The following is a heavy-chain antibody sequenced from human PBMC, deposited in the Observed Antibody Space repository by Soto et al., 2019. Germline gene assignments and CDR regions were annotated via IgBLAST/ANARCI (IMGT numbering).Heavy chain of an antibody. CDR3: ARYYYDSSGYYYENY. V-gene: IGHV1-2*02. Sequence: GASVKVSCKASGYTFTGYYMHWVRQAPGQGREWMGWINPNSGGTNYAQKFQGRVTMTRDTSISTAYMELSRLRADDTAVYYCARYYYDSSGYYYENYWGQGTLVTVSS. D-gene: IGHD3-22*01. CDR1: GYTFTGYY. CDR2: INPNSGGT. J-gene: IGHJ4*02.